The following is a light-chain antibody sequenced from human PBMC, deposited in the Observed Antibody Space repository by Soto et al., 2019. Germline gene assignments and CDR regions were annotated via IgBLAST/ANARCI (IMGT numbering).Light chain of an antibody. J-gene: IGLJ1*01. CDR3: CSYAGTSYV. CDR1: SSGVGRYNY. V-gene: IGLV2-11*01. CDR2: DVN. Sequence: QSALTQPRSGSGAPGQSVTISCTGTSSGVGRYNYVSWYQHHPGKAPKLMVYDVNRRPSGVPDRFSGSKAGNTASLTMSGLQAEDEADYYCCSYAGTSYVFGAGTKVTVL.